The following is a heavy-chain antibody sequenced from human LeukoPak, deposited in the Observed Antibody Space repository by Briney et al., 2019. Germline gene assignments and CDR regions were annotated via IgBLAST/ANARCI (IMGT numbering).Heavy chain of an antibody. CDR2: IKSKTDGGTT. D-gene: IGHD3-10*01. CDR1: GFTFSNAW. Sequence: PGGSLRLSCAASGFTFSNAWMSWVRQAPGKGLEWVGRIKSKTDGGTTDYAAPVKGRFTISRDDSKNTLYLQMNSLRAEDSAVYYCAIWFRPGWFDPWGKGTLVTVSS. CDR3: AIWFRPGWFDP. V-gene: IGHV3-15*01. J-gene: IGHJ5*02.